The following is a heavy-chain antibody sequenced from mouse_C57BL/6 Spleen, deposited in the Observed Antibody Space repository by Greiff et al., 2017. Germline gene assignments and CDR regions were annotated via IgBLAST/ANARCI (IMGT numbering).Heavy chain of an antibody. Sequence: EVQRVESGPELVKPGASVKMSCKASGYTFTDYNMHWVKQSHGKSLEWIGYINPNNGGTSYNQKFKGKATLTVNKSSSTAYMELRSLTSEDSAVYYCAREISRPYYYAMDYWGQGTSVTVSS. CDR3: AREISRPYYYAMDY. CDR1: GYTFTDYN. V-gene: IGHV1-22*01. CDR2: INPNNGGT. J-gene: IGHJ4*01.